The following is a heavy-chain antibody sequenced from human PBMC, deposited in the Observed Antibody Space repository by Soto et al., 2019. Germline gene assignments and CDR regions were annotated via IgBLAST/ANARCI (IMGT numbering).Heavy chain of an antibody. CDR3: IQSRCGGDCLQSYASHYYYGMDV. V-gene: IGHV2-5*02. CDR1: GFSLSTSGVG. J-gene: IGHJ6*02. D-gene: IGHD2-21*02. CDR2: IYWDDDK. Sequence: SGPTLVNPTQTLTLTCTFSGFSLSTSGVGVGWIRQPPGKALEWLAHIYWDDDKRYSPSLRSRLTINKDTSKNQVVLTMTNMDPVDTATYYCIQSRCGGDCLQSYASHYYYGMDVWGQGTTVTVSS.